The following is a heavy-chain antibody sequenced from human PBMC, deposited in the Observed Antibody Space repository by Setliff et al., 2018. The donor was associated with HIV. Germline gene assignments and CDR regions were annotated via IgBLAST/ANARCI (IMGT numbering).Heavy chain of an antibody. CDR2: IYYSGST. Sequence: SETLSLTCTVSGGSISSGDYYWSWIRQPPGKGLEWIGYIYYSGSTYYNPSLKSRVTISLDTSSNQFSLKLSSVTAADTAVYHCAREREAWSAYDSWGQGTLVTVSS. CDR3: AREREAWSAYDS. V-gene: IGHV4-30-4*08. CDR1: GGSISSGDYY. J-gene: IGHJ5*02. D-gene: IGHD3-3*01.